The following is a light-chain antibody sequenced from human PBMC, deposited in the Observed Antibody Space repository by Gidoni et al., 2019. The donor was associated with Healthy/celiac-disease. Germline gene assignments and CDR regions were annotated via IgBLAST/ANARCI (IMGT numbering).Light chain of an antibody. J-gene: IGKJ4*01. V-gene: IGKV3-11*01. CDR1: QSVSSY. CDR3: QQRSNWPRALT. Sequence: EIVLTQSPATLSLSPGERATLSCRASQSVSSYLAWYQQKPGQAHRLLIYDASNRATGIPARFSGSGSGTDFTLTISSLEPEDFVVYYCQQRSNWPRALTFGGGTKVEIK. CDR2: DAS.